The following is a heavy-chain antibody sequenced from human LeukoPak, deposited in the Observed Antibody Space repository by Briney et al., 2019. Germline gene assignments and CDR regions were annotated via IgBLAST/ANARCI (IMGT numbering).Heavy chain of an antibody. CDR2: ISGSGGIT. Sequence: GRSLRLSCAASGFTSSTYGMNWVRQAPGKGLEWVSAISGSGGITYYADSVKGRFTISRDNSKNTVYLQMNSLRVEDTAVYYCAGSSGWYLAYWGQETLVIGSS. CDR1: GFTSSTYG. CDR3: AGSSGWYLAY. D-gene: IGHD6-19*01. J-gene: IGHJ4*02. V-gene: IGHV3-23*01.